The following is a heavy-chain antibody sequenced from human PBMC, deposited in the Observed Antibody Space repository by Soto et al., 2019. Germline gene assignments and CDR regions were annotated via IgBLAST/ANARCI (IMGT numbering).Heavy chain of an antibody. Sequence: ASVKVSCKGSLYTFTGLYMPCVRQDPGQRLEWMGWINAGNGNTKYSQKFQGRVTITRDTSASTAYMELSSLRSEDTAVYYCARSIVVVTALDYWGQGTLVTVSS. CDR2: INAGNGNT. CDR1: LYTFTGLY. D-gene: IGHD2-21*02. J-gene: IGHJ4*02. CDR3: ARSIVVVTALDY. V-gene: IGHV1-3*01.